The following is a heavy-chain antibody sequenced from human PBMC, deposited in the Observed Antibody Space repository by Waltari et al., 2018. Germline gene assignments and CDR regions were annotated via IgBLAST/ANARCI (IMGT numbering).Heavy chain of an antibody. CDR1: GGSISSRSYY. D-gene: IGHD3-3*01. CDR2: IYYSGST. V-gene: IGHV4-39*07. J-gene: IGHJ4*02. CDR3: ARVLFWSGYPPDY. Sequence: QLQLQESGPGLVKPSETLSLTCTVSGGSISSRSYYWGWIRQPPGKGLEWIGSIYYSGSTYYNPSLKSRVTISVDTSKNQFSLKLSSVTAADTAVYYCARVLFWSGYPPDYWGQGTLVTVSS.